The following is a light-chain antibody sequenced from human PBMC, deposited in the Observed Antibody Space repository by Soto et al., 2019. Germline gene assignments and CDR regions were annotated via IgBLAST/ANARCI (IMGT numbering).Light chain of an antibody. CDR1: SSDVGAYNY. CDR3: NSFAGSAHVV. CDR2: DVS. V-gene: IGLV2-8*01. Sequence: QYVLAQPPSASGSPGQSVTISCTGTSSDVGAYNYVSWYQQHPGKAPKLIIFDVSQRPSGVPDRFSGSKSGNTASLTVSGLQAEDEAVYYCNSFAGSAHVVFGGGTKVTVL. J-gene: IGLJ2*01.